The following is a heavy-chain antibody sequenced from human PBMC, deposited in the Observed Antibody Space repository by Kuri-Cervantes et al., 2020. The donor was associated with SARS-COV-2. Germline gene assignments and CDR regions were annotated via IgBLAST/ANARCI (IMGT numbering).Heavy chain of an antibody. CDR2: IIPIFGTA. CDR3: ARGYSSSSASNFDY. J-gene: IGHJ4*02. D-gene: IGHD6-6*01. V-gene: IGHV1-69*05. Sequence: SVKVSCKASGYTFTDYYIHWVRQAPGQGLEWMGGIIPIFGTANYAQKFQGRVTITTDESTSTAYMELSSLRSEDTAVYYCARGYSSSSASNFDYWGQGTLVTVSS. CDR1: GYTFTDYY.